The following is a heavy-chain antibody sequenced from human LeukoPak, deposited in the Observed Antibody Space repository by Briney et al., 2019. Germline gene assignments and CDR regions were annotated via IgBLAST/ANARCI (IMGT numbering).Heavy chain of an antibody. V-gene: IGHV1-69*05. CDR3: AREIGSRGWYYFDY. Sequence: SVEVSCKASRGTFSSYAISWVRQAPGQGLEWMGRIIPIFGTANYAQKFQGRVTITTDESTSTAYMELSSLRSEDTAVYYCAREIGSRGWYYFDYWGQGTLVTVSS. CDR1: RGTFSSYA. D-gene: IGHD6-19*01. CDR2: IIPIFGTA. J-gene: IGHJ4*02.